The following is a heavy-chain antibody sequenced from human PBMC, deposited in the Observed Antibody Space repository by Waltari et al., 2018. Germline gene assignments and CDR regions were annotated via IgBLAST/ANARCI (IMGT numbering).Heavy chain of an antibody. D-gene: IGHD2-15*01. CDR1: GYTFTSYD. V-gene: IGHV1-8*01. CDR2: MNPNSGNT. J-gene: IGHJ6*03. Sequence: QVQLVQSGAEVKKPGASVKVSCKASGYTFTSYDINWVRQATGQGLEWMGWMNPNSGNTGYAQKFQGRVTMTRNTSISTAYMELSSLRSEDTAVYYCARIPFRALHPPAYYYYYMDVWGKGTTVTVSS. CDR3: ARIPFRALHPPAYYYYYMDV.